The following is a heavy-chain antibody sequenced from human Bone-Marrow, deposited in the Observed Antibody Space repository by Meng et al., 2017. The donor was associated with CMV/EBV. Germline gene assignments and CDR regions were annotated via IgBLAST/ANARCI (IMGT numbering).Heavy chain of an antibody. CDR2: INHSGST. Sequence: SETLSLTCAVYGGSFSGYYWSWIRQPPGKRLEWIGEINHSGSTNYNPSLKSRVTISVDTSKNQFSLKLSSVTAADTAVYYCARGHSSTSTFDYWGQGTLVTVSS. D-gene: IGHD2-2*01. CDR1: GGSFSGYY. J-gene: IGHJ4*02. CDR3: ARGHSSTSTFDY. V-gene: IGHV4-34*01.